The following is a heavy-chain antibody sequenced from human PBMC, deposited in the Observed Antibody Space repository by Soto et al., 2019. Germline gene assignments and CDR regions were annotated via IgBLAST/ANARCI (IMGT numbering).Heavy chain of an antibody. CDR1: GGSISSSSYY. V-gene: IGHV4-39*01. Sequence: SETLSLTCTVSGGSISSSSYYWGWIRQPPGKGLEWIGSIYYSGSTYYNPSLKSRVTISVDTSKNQFSLKLSSVTAADTAVYYCARRENTAMVPSYFPYDYWGQGTLVTVSS. CDR3: ARRENTAMVPSYFPYDY. CDR2: IYYSGST. D-gene: IGHD5-18*01. J-gene: IGHJ4*02.